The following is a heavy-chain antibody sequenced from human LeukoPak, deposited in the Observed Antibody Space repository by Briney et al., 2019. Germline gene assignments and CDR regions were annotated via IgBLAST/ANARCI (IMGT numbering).Heavy chain of an antibody. CDR2: IIDSGGST. CDR1: GFTFSSYA. J-gene: IGHJ4*02. V-gene: IGHV3-23*01. D-gene: IGHD6-13*01. Sequence: PGGSLRLSCAASGFTFSSYAMSWVRQAPGKGPEWVSTIIDSGGSTYYADSVKGRFTISRDNSKNTLYLQMNSLRAEDTAVYYCAKRPSSWYYFDYWGQGTLVTVSS. CDR3: AKRPSSWYYFDY.